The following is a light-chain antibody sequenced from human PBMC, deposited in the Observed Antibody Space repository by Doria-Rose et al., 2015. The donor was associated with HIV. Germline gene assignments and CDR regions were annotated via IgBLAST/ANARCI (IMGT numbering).Light chain of an antibody. CDR1: QSLLYTSKNY. J-gene: IGKJ3*01. V-gene: IGKV4-1*01. CDR2: WAS. CDR3: QQYYDTPS. Sequence: TQSPESLGMSLGERATFNCKSNQSLLYTSKNYLAWYQQEPGQPPKLLIYWASTRQSGVPARFSGSGSGTDFTLTISSLEAEDVAVYYCQQYYDTPSFGPGTTVDIK.